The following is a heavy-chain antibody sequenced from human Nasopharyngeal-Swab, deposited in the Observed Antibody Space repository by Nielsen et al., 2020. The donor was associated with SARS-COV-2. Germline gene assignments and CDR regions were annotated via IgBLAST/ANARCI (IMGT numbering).Heavy chain of an antibody. CDR1: GYTLTELS. CDR3: ATGFAITMVRGVRYYYYGMDV. V-gene: IGHV1-24*01. D-gene: IGHD3-10*01. CDR2: FDPEDGET. J-gene: IGHJ6*02. Sequence: ASVKVSCKVSGYTLTELSMHWVRQAPGKGLEWMGGFDPEDGETIYAQKFQGRVTMTEDTSTDTAYMELCSLRSEDTAVYYCATGFAITMVRGVRYYYYGMDVWGQGTTVTVSS.